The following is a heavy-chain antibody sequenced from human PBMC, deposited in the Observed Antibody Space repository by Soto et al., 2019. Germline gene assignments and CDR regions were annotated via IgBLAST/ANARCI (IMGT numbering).Heavy chain of an antibody. CDR1: GGSISSGDYY. Sequence: PSETLSLTCTVSGGSISSGDYYWSWIRQPPGKGLEWIGYIYYSGSTYYNPSLKSRVTISVDTSKNQFSLKLSSVTAADTAVYYCARAALYFDILTRCRSFVLSGKGLLV. V-gene: IGHV4-30-4*01. J-gene: IGHJ5*02. CDR2: IYYSGST. D-gene: IGHD3-9*01. CDR3: ARAALYFDILTRCRSFVL.